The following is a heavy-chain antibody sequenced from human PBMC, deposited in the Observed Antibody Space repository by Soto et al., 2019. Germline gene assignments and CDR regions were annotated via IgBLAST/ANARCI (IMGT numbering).Heavy chain of an antibody. Sequence: TGGSLRLSCAASGFTLSDHYMDWVRQAPGKGLEWVGRSRDKANSYSTEYAASVKGRFTISRDDSKNSLYLQMNSLKTEDTAVYYCARGKPYYDILTGYYSNAFDIWGQGTMVTVSS. CDR2: SRDKANSYST. CDR3: ARGKPYYDILTGYYSNAFDI. CDR1: GFTLSDHY. J-gene: IGHJ3*02. V-gene: IGHV3-72*01. D-gene: IGHD3-9*01.